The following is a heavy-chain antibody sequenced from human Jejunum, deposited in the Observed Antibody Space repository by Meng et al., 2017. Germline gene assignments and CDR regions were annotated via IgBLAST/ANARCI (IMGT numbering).Heavy chain of an antibody. Sequence: QLQLQQWGGGVLKPVETLSLTCAVYAGSFRGYFWGWIRQPPGEGLEWIGEFTRGGTTNYNPSLKSRVTISADTSKNQFSLTLSSVSASDTAVYYCARHEVDFENWGQGTLVTVSS. D-gene: IGHD1-26*01. CDR2: FTRGGTT. V-gene: IGHV4-34*02. CDR3: ARHEVDFEN. CDR1: AGSFRGYF. J-gene: IGHJ4*02.